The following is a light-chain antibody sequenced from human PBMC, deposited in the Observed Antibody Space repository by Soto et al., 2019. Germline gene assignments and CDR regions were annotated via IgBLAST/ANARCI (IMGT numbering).Light chain of an antibody. Sequence: QSVLTQPPSASGSPGQSVTISCTGTRSDVGGYNYVSWYQQHPGKAPKFMIYEVSKRPSGVPNRFSGSKSGNTASLTVSGLQAEDEADYYCSSYAGSNNFWVFGGGTKVTVL. CDR3: SSYAGSNNFWV. V-gene: IGLV2-8*01. J-gene: IGLJ3*02. CDR1: RSDVGGYNY. CDR2: EVS.